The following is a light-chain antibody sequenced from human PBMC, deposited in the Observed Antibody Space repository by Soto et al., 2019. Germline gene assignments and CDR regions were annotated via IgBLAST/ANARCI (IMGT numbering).Light chain of an antibody. J-gene: IGLJ1*01. CDR1: RSDVGGSKY. Sequence: QSALTQPASVSGSPGQSITITCTGTRSDVGGSKYVSWYQQHPVKAPKLMIFEVSDRPSGISYRFSGSKSANTASLTISGLQAEDEADYYCSSYSTSGTLVVFGSGTKLTVL. CDR3: SSYSTSGTLVV. V-gene: IGLV2-14*01. CDR2: EVS.